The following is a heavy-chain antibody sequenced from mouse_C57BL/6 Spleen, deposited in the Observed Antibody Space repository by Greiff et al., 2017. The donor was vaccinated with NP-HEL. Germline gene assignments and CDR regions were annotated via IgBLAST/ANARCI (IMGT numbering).Heavy chain of an antibody. CDR2: IYPGSGNT. CDR1: GYTFTDYD. CDR3: AREYFDV. Sequence: VQLQQSGAELVRPGASVKLSCKASGYTFTDYDINWVKQRPGQGLEWIARIYPGSGNTYYNEKFKGKATLTAEKSSSTAYMQLSSLTSEDSAVYFCAREYFDVWGTGTTVTVAS. J-gene: IGHJ1*03. V-gene: IGHV1-76*01.